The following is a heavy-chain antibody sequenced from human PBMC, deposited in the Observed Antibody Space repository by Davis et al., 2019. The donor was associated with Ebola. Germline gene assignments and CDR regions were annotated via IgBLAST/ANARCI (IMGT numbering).Heavy chain of an antibody. CDR2: IWYDGSNK. J-gene: IGHJ6*02. Sequence: PGGSLRLSCAASGFTFSSYGMHWVRQAPGKGLEWVAVIWYDGSNKYYADSVKGRFTISRDNSKNTLYLQMNSLRAEDTAVYYCAKNPRENTAMVHYYYYGMDVWGQGTTVTVSS. D-gene: IGHD5-18*01. CDR1: GFTFSSYG. CDR3: AKNPRENTAMVHYYYYGMDV. V-gene: IGHV3-30*02.